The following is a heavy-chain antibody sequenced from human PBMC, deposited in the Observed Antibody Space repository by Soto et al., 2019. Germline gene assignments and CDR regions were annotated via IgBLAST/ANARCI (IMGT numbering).Heavy chain of an antibody. CDR3: ATILGYCSGGSCNPFDP. J-gene: IGHJ5*02. CDR1: GGTFSSYA. V-gene: IGHV1-69*13. Sequence: ASVKVSCKASGGTFSSYAISWVRQAPGQGLEWMGGIIPIFGTANYAQKFQGRVTITADESTSTAYMELSRLRSEDTAVYYCATILGYCSGGSCNPFDPWGQGTLVTVSS. CDR2: IIPIFGTA. D-gene: IGHD2-15*01.